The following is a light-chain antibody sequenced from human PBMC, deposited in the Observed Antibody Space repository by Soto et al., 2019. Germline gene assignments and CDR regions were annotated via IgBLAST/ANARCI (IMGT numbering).Light chain of an antibody. J-gene: IGLJ2*01. Sequence: QSALTQPASASGSPGQSITISCTGTSSDVGGYNYVSWDQQHPGKAPKLMIYEVSKRPSGVSNRFSGSKSGNTASLTISGLQAEDEADYYCSSYTSSSTLVFGGGTQLTVL. CDR2: EVS. CDR1: SSDVGGYNY. V-gene: IGLV2-14*01. CDR3: SSYTSSSTLV.